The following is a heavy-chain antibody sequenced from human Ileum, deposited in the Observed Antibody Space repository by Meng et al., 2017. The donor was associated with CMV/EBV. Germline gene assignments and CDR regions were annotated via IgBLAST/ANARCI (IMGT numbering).Heavy chain of an antibody. V-gene: IGHV4-4*07. D-gene: IGHD6-19*01. Sequence: QVQLKDAGPGLLKPSETLSLTCTVSGGSISSYYWSWIRQPAGKGLEWIGRIYTSGSTNYNPSLKSRVTMSVDTSKNQFSLKLSSVTAADTAVYYCARALSSSGWSRENWFDPWGQGTLVTVSS. J-gene: IGHJ5*02. CDR2: IYTSGST. CDR3: ARALSSSGWSRENWFDP. CDR1: GGSISSYY.